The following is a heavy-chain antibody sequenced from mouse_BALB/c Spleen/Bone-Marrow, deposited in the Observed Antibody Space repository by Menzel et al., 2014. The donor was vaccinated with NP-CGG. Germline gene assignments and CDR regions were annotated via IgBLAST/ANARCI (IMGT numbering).Heavy chain of an antibody. CDR1: GYSITSGYY. CDR3: AREGEDYYAMDY. V-gene: IGHV3-6*02. J-gene: IGHJ4*01. Sequence: EVKLQESGPGLVKPSQSLSLTCSVTGYSITSGYYWNWIRQFPGNKLEWMGYISYDGSNNYNPSLKNRISITRDTSKNQFFLRLNSVTTEDTATYYRAREGEDYYAMDYWGQGTSVTVSS. CDR2: ISYDGSN.